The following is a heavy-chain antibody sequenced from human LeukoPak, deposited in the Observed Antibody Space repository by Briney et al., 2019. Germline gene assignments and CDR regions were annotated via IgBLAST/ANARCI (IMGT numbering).Heavy chain of an antibody. Sequence: GGSLRLSCAASGFTFSNYGMHWVRQAPGKGLEWVAFVRSDGDIKYYADSVKGRFTISRDNSRATLYLQMNSLRAEDTAVYHCAKDLPAAYFDYWGQGTLVTVSS. CDR2: VRSDGDIK. V-gene: IGHV3-30*02. CDR3: AKDLPAAYFDY. D-gene: IGHD2-2*01. CDR1: GFTFSNYG. J-gene: IGHJ4*02.